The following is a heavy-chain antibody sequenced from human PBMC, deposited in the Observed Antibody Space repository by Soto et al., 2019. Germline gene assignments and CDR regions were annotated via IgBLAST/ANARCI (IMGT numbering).Heavy chain of an antibody. J-gene: IGHJ6*03. CDR1: GFTRRGYA. D-gene: IGHD6-6*01. V-gene: IGHV3-64*01. CDR3: ARRARPDFYYMDV. CDR2: ISSNGVVT. Sequence: EVQLAESGGGLAQPGGSLRLSCAASGFTRRGYAMDWVRQAPGKGLEYVSGISSNGVVTYYANSVQGRFTTSRDNSKNMLYLQMGSLRPEDRAVYYCARRARPDFYYMDVWCNGTKVTVS.